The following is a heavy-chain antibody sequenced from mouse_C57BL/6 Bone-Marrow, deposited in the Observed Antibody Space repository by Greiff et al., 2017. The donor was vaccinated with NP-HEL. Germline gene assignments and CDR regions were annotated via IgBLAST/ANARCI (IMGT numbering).Heavy chain of an antibody. V-gene: IGHV1-64*01. CDR1: GYTFTSYW. CDR2: IHPNSGST. J-gene: IGHJ3*01. Sequence: VQLVESGAELVKPGASVKLSCKASGYTFTSYWMHWVKQRPGQGLEWIGMIHPNSGSTNYNEKFKSKATLTVDKSSSTAYMQLSSLTSEDSAVYYCGSAWFAYWGQGTLVTVTA. CDR3: GSAWFAY.